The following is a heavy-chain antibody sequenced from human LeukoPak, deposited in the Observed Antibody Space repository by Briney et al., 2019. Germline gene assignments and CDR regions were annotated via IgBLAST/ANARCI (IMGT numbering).Heavy chain of an antibody. CDR3: AKVVYSYYDILTGYDY. J-gene: IGHJ4*02. V-gene: IGHV3-23*01. CDR2: ISGSGGST. D-gene: IGHD3-9*01. CDR1: GFTFSSYG. Sequence: PGGSLRLSCAASGFTFSSYGMSWVRQAPGKGLEWVSAISGSGGSTYYADSVKGRFTISRDNSKNTLYLQMNSLRAEDTAVYYCAKVVYSYYDILTGYDYWGQGTLVTVSS.